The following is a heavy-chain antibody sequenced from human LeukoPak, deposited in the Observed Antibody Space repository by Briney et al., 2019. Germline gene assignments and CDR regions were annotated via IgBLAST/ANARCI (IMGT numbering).Heavy chain of an antibody. Sequence: PGGSLRLSCAASGFTFDDYAMHWVRQAPGKGLEWVSLISGDGGSTYYADSVKGRFTISRDNSKNSLYLQMNSLRTEDTALYYCAKNLEPQSKYCGGDCYSLTVDYWGQGTLVTVSS. D-gene: IGHD2-21*02. CDR2: ISGDGGST. CDR3: AKNLEPQSKYCGGDCYSLTVDY. CDR1: GFTFDDYA. J-gene: IGHJ4*02. V-gene: IGHV3-43*02.